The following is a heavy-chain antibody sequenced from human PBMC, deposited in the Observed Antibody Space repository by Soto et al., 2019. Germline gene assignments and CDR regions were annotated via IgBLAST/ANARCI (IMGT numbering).Heavy chain of an antibody. CDR1: GGSVSSGSYY. Sequence: PSETLSLTCTVSGGSVSSGSYYWSWIRQPPGKGLEWIGYIYYSGSTNYNPSLKSRVTISVDTSKNQFSLKLSSVTAADTAVYYCARDKQQLVRWHWFDPWGQGTLVTVSS. V-gene: IGHV4-61*01. D-gene: IGHD6-13*01. CDR2: IYYSGST. CDR3: ARDKQQLVRWHWFDP. J-gene: IGHJ5*02.